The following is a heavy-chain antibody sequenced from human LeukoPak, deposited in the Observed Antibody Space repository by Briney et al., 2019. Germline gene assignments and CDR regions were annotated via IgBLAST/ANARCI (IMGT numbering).Heavy chain of an antibody. CDR1: GGSISTNY. Sequence: SETLSLTCTVSGGSISTNYWSWIRQPPGKGLEWIGEINHSGSTNYNPSLKSRVTISVDTSKNQFSLKLSSVTAADTAAYYCARGSGSYDNWFDPWGQGTLVTVSS. D-gene: IGHD1-26*01. J-gene: IGHJ5*02. CDR2: INHSGST. CDR3: ARGSGSYDNWFDP. V-gene: IGHV4-34*01.